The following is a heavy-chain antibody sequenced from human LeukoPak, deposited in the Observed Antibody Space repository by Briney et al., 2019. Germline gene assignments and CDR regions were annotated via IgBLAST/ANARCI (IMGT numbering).Heavy chain of an antibody. Sequence: SETLSLTCAVSGGSISSSNWWSWVRQPPGKGLEWIGEIYHSGSTNYNPSLKSRVTISVDKSKNQFSLKLSSVTAADTAVYYCARSRDYYDSSGYHNWFDPWGQGTLVTVSP. V-gene: IGHV4-4*02. CDR1: GGSISSSNW. CDR2: IYHSGST. D-gene: IGHD3-22*01. J-gene: IGHJ5*02. CDR3: ARSRDYYDSSGYHNWFDP.